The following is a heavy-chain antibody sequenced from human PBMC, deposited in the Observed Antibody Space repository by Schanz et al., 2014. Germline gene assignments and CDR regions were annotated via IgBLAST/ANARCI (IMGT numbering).Heavy chain of an antibody. J-gene: IGHJ6*02. CDR1: GGTFSSYT. CDR2: IIPILGIA. D-gene: IGHD6-19*01. CDR3: ATGRAGVRFYSNGMDV. V-gene: IGHV1-69*02. Sequence: QLQLVQSGAEVKKPGSSVKVSCKLSGGTFSSYTISWMRQAPGQGLEWMGRIIPILGIANYAQKFQGRVTINADKSTTTAYMELRSLRSEDTAVYYCATGRAGVRFYSNGMDVWGLGTMVTVSS.